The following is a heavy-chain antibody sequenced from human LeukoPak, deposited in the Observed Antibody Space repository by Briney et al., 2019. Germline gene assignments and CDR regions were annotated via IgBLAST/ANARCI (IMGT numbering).Heavy chain of an antibody. CDR2: IRSKAYGGTT. Sequence: GRSLRLFCTASGFTFGDYAMSWVRQAPGKGLEWVGFIRSKAYGGTTEYAASVKGRFTISRDDSKSIAYLQMNSLKTEDTAVYYCTSVGAGAFDYWGQGTLVTVSS. CDR1: GFTFGDYA. CDR3: TSVGAGAFDY. J-gene: IGHJ4*02. V-gene: IGHV3-49*04. D-gene: IGHD1-26*01.